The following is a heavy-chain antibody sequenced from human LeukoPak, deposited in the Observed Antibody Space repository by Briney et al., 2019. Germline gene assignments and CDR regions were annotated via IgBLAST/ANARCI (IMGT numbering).Heavy chain of an antibody. V-gene: IGHV1-2*02. J-gene: IGHJ5*02. CDR3: ARSLGGTDYGDRNWFDP. CDR2: INPNSGGT. D-gene: IGHD4-17*01. CDR1: GYTFTGYY. Sequence: GASVKVSCKASGYTFTGYYMHWVRQAPGQGLEWMGWINPNSGGTNYAQKFQGRVTMTRDTSISTAYMELSRLRSDDTAVYYCARSLGGTDYGDRNWFDPWGQGTLVTVSS.